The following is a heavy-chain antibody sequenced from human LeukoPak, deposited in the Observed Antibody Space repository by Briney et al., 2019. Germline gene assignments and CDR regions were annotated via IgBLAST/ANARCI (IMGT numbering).Heavy chain of an antibody. CDR2: ISGSGGST. Sequence: PGGSLRLSCAASGFTFSIYAMSWVRQAPGKGLEWVSAISGSGGSTYYADSVKGRVTISRDNSKNTVYLQMNSLRAEDTAVYYCAKDVGYCSTTSCYYFDYWGQGTLVTVSS. J-gene: IGHJ4*02. CDR3: AKDVGYCSTTSCYYFDY. CDR1: GFTFSIYA. D-gene: IGHD2-2*01. V-gene: IGHV3-23*01.